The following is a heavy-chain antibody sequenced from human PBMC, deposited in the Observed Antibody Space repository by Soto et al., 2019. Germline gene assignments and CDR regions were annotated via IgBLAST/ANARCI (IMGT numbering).Heavy chain of an antibody. CDR1: GGSVSSGRYY. J-gene: IGHJ6*02. Sequence: QVQLQESGPGLVKPPETLSLTCTVSGGSVSSGRYYWTWIRQPPGKGLEWIGYISYSGSTNYNASLKSRVTISVDTPQNHFSLKLSSVTAADTAVYYCARSDYYYGMDVWGQGTTVTVSS. V-gene: IGHV4-61*01. CDR2: ISYSGST. CDR3: ARSDYYYGMDV.